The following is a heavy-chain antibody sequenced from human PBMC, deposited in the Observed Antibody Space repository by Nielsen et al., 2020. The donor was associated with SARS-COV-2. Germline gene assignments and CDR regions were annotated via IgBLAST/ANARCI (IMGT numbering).Heavy chain of an antibody. CDR3: VRRVVGGTGFEY. V-gene: IGHV3-21*01. CDR2: ISRDSGET. CDR1: GFTFSNAW. Sequence: GESLKISCAASGFTFSNAWMNWVRQAPGKGLEWVSSISRDSGETYYAGSVKGRFTTSRDNAKDSLYLQMNSLRAEDTAVYYCVRRVVGGTGFEYWGQGTLVTVSS. D-gene: IGHD6-19*01. J-gene: IGHJ4*02.